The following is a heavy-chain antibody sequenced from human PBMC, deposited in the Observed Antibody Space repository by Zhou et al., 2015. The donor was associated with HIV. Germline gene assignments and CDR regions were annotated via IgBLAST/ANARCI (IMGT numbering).Heavy chain of an antibody. CDR1: GGTFSSYA. Sequence: QVQLVQSGAEVKKPGSSVKVSCKASGGTFSSYAISWVRQAPGQGLEWMGGIIPIFGTANYAQKFQGRVTITADESTSTAYMELSSLRSEDTAVYYCARAEWDFWSGLKAGRPNWFDPWGQGTLVTVSS. CDR2: IIPIFGTA. J-gene: IGHJ5*02. D-gene: IGHD3-3*01. V-gene: IGHV1-69*01. CDR3: ARAEWDFWSGLKAGRPNWFDP.